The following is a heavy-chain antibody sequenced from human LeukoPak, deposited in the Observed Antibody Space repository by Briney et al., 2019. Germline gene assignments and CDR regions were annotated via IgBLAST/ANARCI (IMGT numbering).Heavy chain of an antibody. CDR3: AKEGCSSTSCYVGGYFDY. CDR1: GFTFSSYS. V-gene: IGHV3-48*01. CDR2: ISSSGSTI. D-gene: IGHD2-2*01. J-gene: IGHJ4*02. Sequence: GGSLRLSCAASGFTFSSYSMNWVRQAPGKGLEWVSSISSSGSTIYYADSVKGRFTISRDNYKNTMYLQMNSLRAEDTAVYYCAKEGCSSTSCYVGGYFDYWGQGTLVTVSS.